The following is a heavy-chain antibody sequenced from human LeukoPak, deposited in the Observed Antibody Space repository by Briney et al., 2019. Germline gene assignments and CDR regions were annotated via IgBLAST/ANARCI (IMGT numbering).Heavy chain of an antibody. D-gene: IGHD3-10*01. CDR3: ARSYYYGSGSYYPLGWFDP. J-gene: IGHJ5*02. Sequence: SETLSLTCTVSGGSISSYYWSWIRQPPGKGLEWIGYIYYSGSTNYNPSLKSRVTISVDTSKNQFSLKLSSVTAADTAVYYCARSYYYGSGSYYPLGWFDPWGQGTLVPVSS. V-gene: IGHV4-59*01. CDR2: IYYSGST. CDR1: GGSISSYY.